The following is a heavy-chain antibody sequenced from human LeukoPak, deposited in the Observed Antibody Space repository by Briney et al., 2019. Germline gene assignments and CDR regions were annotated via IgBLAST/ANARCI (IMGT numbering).Heavy chain of an antibody. Sequence: GASVKVSCKASGYTFTSYDINWVRQATGQGLEWMGWMNPNSGNTGYAQKLQGRVTITRNTSISTAYMELSSLRSEDTAVYYCARRSGYSYGYNWFDPWGQGTLVTVSS. CDR2: MNPNSGNT. CDR3: ARRSGYSYGYNWFDP. J-gene: IGHJ5*02. V-gene: IGHV1-8*03. CDR1: GYTFTSYD. D-gene: IGHD5-18*01.